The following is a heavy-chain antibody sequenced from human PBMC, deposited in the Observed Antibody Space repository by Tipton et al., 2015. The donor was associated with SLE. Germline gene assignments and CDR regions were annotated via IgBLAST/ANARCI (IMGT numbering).Heavy chain of an antibody. CDR1: GGSISSYY. D-gene: IGHD6-13*01. CDR3: ASLYSSSPATKMDV. Sequence: QLVQSGGGLVQPGGSLRLSCTVSGGSISSYYWNWIRQPPGKGLEWIGEIYHSGSTNYNPSLKSRVTISVDKSKNQFSLKLSSVTAADTAVYYCASLYSSSPATKMDVWGKGTTVTVSS. CDR2: IYHSGST. J-gene: IGHJ6*04. V-gene: IGHV4-59*12.